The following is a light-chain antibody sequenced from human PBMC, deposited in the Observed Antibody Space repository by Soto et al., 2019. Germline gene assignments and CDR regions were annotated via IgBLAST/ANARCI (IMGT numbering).Light chain of an antibody. CDR2: GAF. V-gene: IGKV3-15*01. J-gene: IGKJ1*01. Sequence: EILMTQSPVTLSVSPGERATLSCRASQSVSSNLAWYQQKPGQAPSLLIYGAFTRATGIPARFSGTGSGTEFTLTISSLQPDDFATYYCQQYNSYRGTFGQGTKVDIK. CDR1: QSVSSN. CDR3: QQYNSYRGT.